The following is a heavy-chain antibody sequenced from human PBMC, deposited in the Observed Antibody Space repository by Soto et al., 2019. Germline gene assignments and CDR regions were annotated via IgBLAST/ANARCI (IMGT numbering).Heavy chain of an antibody. V-gene: IGHV4-39*01. CDR2: IYYSGST. CDR3: ARPRGLRFDGDDAFDI. D-gene: IGHD5-12*01. J-gene: IGHJ3*02. Sequence: SETLSLTCTVSGGSISSSSYYWGWIRQPPGKGLEWIGSIYYSGSTYYNPSLKSRVTISVDTSKNQFSLKLSSVTAADTAVYYCARPRGLRFDGDDAFDIWGQGTMVTVSS. CDR1: GGSISSSSYY.